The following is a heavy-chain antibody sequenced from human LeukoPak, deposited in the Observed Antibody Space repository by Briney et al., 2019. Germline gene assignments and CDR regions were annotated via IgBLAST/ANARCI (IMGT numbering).Heavy chain of an antibody. CDR2: INLDGSET. J-gene: IGHJ4*02. V-gene: IGHV3-7*03. CDR1: GFTFSNYW. CDR3: ARDKVRTFDY. Sequence: GGSLTLSCAASGFTFSNYWMTWVRQGPGEGLEWLANINLDGSETHFVDSVKGRFTISRDNAKNSLSLQMNSLRAEDTAVYYCARDKVRTFDYWGQGTLVTVSS.